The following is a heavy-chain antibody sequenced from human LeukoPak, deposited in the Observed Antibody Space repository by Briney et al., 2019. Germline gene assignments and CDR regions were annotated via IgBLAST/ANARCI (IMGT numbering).Heavy chain of an antibody. Sequence: GGSLRLSCAASGFTFSSYEMNWVRQAPGKGLEWVSYISSSGSTIYYADSVKGRFTISRDDAKNSLYLQMNSLRAEDTAVYYCARDSSYYYDSSGYSRGPDYWGQGTLVTVPS. D-gene: IGHD3-22*01. CDR2: ISSSGSTI. V-gene: IGHV3-48*03. J-gene: IGHJ4*02. CDR1: GFTFSSYE. CDR3: ARDSSYYYDSSGYSRGPDY.